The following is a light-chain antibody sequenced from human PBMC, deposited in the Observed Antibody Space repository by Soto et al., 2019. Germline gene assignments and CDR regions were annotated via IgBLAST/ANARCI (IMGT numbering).Light chain of an antibody. V-gene: IGKV3-11*01. CDR1: QSVSSY. CDR2: DAS. J-gene: IGKJ4*01. CDR3: QQRSNWPSRLT. Sequence: EIVLTQSPATLSLSPVERATLSCRASQSVSSYLAWYQQKPGQAPRLLIYDASNRATGIPARFSGSGSGTDFTLTISSLEPEDFAVYYCQQRSNWPSRLTFGGGTKVDIK.